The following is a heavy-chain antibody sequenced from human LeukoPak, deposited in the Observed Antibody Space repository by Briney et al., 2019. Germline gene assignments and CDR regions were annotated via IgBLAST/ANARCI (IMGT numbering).Heavy chain of an antibody. CDR3: ARLRAAAGPYNWFDP. J-gene: IGHJ5*02. CDR1: GYTFTSYH. CDR2: INPSGGST. D-gene: IGHD6-13*01. Sequence: ASVKVSCKASGYTFTSYHMYWVRQAPGQGLEWMGIINPSGGSTSYAQKFQGRVTMTRDMSTSTVYMELSSLRSEDTAVYYCARLRAAAGPYNWFDPWGQGTLVTVSS. V-gene: IGHV1-46*01.